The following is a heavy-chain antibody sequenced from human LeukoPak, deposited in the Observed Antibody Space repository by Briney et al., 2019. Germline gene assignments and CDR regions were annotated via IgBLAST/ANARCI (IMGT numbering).Heavy chain of an antibody. D-gene: IGHD1-26*01. Sequence: SETLSLTCTVSGGSISSGSYYWSWIRQPAGKGLEWIGRIYTSGSTNYNPSLKSRVTISVDTSKNQFSLKLSSVTAADTAVYYCARGAVGATVDYYYYYMDVWGKGTTVTVSS. J-gene: IGHJ6*03. V-gene: IGHV4-61*02. CDR2: IYTSGST. CDR1: GGSISSGSYY. CDR3: ARGAVGATVDYYYYYMDV.